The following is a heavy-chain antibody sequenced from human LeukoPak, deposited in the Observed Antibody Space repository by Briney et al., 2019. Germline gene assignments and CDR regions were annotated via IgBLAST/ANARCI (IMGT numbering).Heavy chain of an antibody. CDR3: ARDKVLTGYRQLFDY. CDR1: GGSISTSTYY. Sequence: PSETLSLTCTVSGGSISTSTYYWGWIRQSPGKGLEWIGCIYYSGTTYYNPSLKSRLTISVDTSKNQFSLKLSSVTAADTAVYYCARDKVLTGYRQLFDYWGQGTLVTVSS. D-gene: IGHD3-9*01. J-gene: IGHJ4*02. CDR2: IYYSGTT. V-gene: IGHV4-39*02.